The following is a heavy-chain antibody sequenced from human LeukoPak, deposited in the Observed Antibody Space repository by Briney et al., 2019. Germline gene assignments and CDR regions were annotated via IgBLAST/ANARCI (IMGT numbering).Heavy chain of an antibody. CDR3: ARCGSGNYFDY. CDR1: GYSLSSGYY. CDR2: IYHSGST. V-gene: IGHV4-38-2*01. D-gene: IGHD3-10*01. J-gene: IGHJ4*02. Sequence: SETLSLTCAVSGYSLSSGYYWGWIRQPPGKGLEWIGSIYHSGSTYYNSSLKSRVTISVDTSKNQFSLKLSSVTAADTAVYFCARCGSGNYFDYWGQGTLVTVSS.